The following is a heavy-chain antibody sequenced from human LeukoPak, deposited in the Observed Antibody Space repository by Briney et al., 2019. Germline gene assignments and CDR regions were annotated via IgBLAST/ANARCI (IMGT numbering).Heavy chain of an antibody. V-gene: IGHV4-39*07. CDR2: IYYSGST. J-gene: IGHJ4*02. CDR3: ARGLGYGGYNFFFDY. D-gene: IGHD5-24*01. Sequence: SETLSLTCAVSGGSISSSSYYWGWIRQPPGKGLEWIGSIYYSGSTYYNPSLKSRVTISVDRSKNQFSLKLSSVTAADTAVYYCARGLGYGGYNFFFDYWGQGTLVTVSS. CDR1: GGSISSSSYY.